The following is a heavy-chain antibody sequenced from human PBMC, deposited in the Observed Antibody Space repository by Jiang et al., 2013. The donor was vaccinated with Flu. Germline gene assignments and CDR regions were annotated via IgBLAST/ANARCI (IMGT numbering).Heavy chain of an antibody. CDR1: GFTFSAYA. CDR3: ARPKGDSGNDIWAFDI. D-gene: IGHD5-12*01. J-gene: IGHJ3*02. CDR2: ISYDGSNQ. V-gene: IGHV3-30-3*01. Sequence: VQLLESGGGVVQPGKSLRLSCAASGFTFSAYAMHWVRQAPGKGLEWVAIISYDGSNQYYADSVKGRLTFSRDNFKNTLYLQMNSLRAEDTAVYYCARPKGDSGNDIWAFDIWGQGTMVTVSS.